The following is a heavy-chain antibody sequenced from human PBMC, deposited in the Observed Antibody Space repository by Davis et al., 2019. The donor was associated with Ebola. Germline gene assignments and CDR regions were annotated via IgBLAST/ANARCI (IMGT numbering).Heavy chain of an antibody. CDR1: GYTFTNYG. Sequence: ASVKVSCKASGYTFTNYGISWVRQAPGQGLEWMGWISTYNGNTNYAQKFQGRVTMTRDTSISTAYMELSRLRSDDTAVYYCARGTCSGGSCYAGPDYWGQGTLVTVSS. CDR3: ARGTCSGGSCYAGPDY. J-gene: IGHJ4*02. D-gene: IGHD2-15*01. V-gene: IGHV1-18*01. CDR2: ISTYNGNT.